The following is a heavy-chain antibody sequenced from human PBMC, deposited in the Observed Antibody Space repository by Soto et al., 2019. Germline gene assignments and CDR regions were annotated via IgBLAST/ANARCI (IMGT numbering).Heavy chain of an antibody. D-gene: IGHD2-15*01. Sequence: EVQLVESGGGLVQPGGSLRLSCAASGFTFSSYTMNWVRQAPGKGLEWVSYISSSSSTIYYADSVKGRFAISRDNAKNPXXLXMXXLRDEDTAVYYGARDRRISYCSGGTCYSSPSTHDFGGQGTLVTVSS. V-gene: IGHV3-48*02. CDR3: ARDRRISYCSGGTCYSSPSTHDF. J-gene: IGHJ4*02. CDR1: GFTFSSYT. CDR2: ISSSSSTI.